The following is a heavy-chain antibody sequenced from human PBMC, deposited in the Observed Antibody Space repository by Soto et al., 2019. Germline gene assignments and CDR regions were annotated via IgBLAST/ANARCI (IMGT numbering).Heavy chain of an antibody. V-gene: IGHV4-59*01. CDR2: IYYSGST. CDR1: GGSIGSYF. CDR3: ARARIAVAGTGSGWFDP. D-gene: IGHD6-19*01. J-gene: IGHJ5*02. Sequence: PSETLSLTCTVSGGSIGSYFWSWIRQPPGKGLEWIGYIYYSGSTNYNPSLKSRVTISVDTSKNQFSLKLSSVTAADTAVYYCARARIAVAGTGSGWFDPWGQGTLVTVSS.